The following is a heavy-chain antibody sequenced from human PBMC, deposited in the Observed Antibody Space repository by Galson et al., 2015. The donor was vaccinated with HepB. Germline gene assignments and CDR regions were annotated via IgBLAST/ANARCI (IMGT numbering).Heavy chain of an antibody. V-gene: IGHV1-18*04. CDR3: ARDWTSDRLVSGDFFDF. CDR1: GFTFTSYG. J-gene: IGHJ4*02. Sequence: SVKVSCKTSGFTFTSYGINWVRQAPGQGLEWMGWISAYNGNTDYAQKLQGRVTMTTDTSTSTAYMELRSLRSDDTAVYYCARDWTSDRLVSGDFFDFWGQGTLVTVSS. D-gene: IGHD7-27*01. CDR2: ISAYNGNT.